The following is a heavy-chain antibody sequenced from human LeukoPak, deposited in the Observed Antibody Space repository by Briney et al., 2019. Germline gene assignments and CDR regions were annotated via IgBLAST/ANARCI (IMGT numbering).Heavy chain of an antibody. CDR3: AKSNGYGLVDI. V-gene: IGHV4-59*12. CDR2: IFYRGGT. Sequence: PSETLSLTCTVSGGSISSYYWSWIRQPPGKGLEWIGNIFYRGGTYYSPSLKSRVTISLDTSRNQFSLNLNSVTAADTAVYYCAKSNGYGLVDIWGQGTMVTVSS. CDR1: GGSISSYY. D-gene: IGHD3-10*01. J-gene: IGHJ3*02.